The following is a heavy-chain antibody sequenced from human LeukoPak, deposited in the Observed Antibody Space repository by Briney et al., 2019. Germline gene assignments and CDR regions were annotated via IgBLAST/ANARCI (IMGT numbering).Heavy chain of an antibody. CDR1: GFTLSDYW. CDR3: ARDRASWFDP. Sequence: GGSLRLSCAASGFTLSDYWMSWVRQAPGKGLEWVANINKEGSETFYVDSVKDRFTISKDSAKNSLYLQMNSLRAEDTAVYYCARDRASWFDPWGQGTLVTFSS. V-gene: IGHV3-7*01. CDR2: INKEGSET. D-gene: IGHD3-10*01. J-gene: IGHJ5*02.